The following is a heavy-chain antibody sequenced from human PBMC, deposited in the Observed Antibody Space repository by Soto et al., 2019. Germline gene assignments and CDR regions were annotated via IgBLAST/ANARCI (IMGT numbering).Heavy chain of an antibody. CDR1: GFTFSSYS. D-gene: IGHD6-19*01. V-gene: IGHV3-21*01. CDR2: ISSSSSYI. J-gene: IGHJ4*02. Sequence: PGGSLRLSCAASGFTFSSYSMNWVRQAPGKGLEWVSSISSSSSYIYYADSVKGRFTISRDNAKNSLYLQMNSLRAEDTAVYYCATVEPGIAVAGPFFDYWGQGTLVTVSS. CDR3: ATVEPGIAVAGPFFDY.